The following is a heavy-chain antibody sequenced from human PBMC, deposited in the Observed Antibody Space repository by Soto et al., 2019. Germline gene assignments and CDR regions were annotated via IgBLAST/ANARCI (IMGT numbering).Heavy chain of an antibody. CDR2: ISGSGGST. CDR1: GFTFSSYA. CDR3: ATTASMVRGVDY. J-gene: IGHJ4*02. V-gene: IGHV3-23*01. Sequence: GESLKISCAASGFTFSSYAMSWVRQAPGKGLEWVSAISGSGGSTYYADSVKGRFTISRDNSKNTLYLQMNSLRAEDTAVYYCATTASMVRGVDYWGQGTLVTVSS. D-gene: IGHD3-10*01.